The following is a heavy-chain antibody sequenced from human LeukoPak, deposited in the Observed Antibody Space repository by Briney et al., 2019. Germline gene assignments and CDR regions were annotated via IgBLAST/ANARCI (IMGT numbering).Heavy chain of an antibody. CDR2: ISYDGSNK. J-gene: IGHJ4*02. V-gene: IGHV3-30*04. Sequence: QPGGSLRLSCAASGFTFSSYAMHWVRQAPGKGLEWVAVISYDGSNKYYADSVKGRFTISRDNSKNTLYLQMNSLRAEDTAVYYCARMGYWGQGTLVTVSS. CDR1: GFTFSSYA. CDR3: ARMGY.